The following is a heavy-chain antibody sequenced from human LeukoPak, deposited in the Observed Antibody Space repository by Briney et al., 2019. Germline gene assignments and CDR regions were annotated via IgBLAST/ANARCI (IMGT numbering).Heavy chain of an antibody. CDR2: INPSGGST. CDR3: ASESNLQID. D-gene: IGHD1-7*01. CDR1: GYTFTSYY. J-gene: IGHJ4*02. V-gene: IGHV1-46*01. Sequence: ASVKVSCKASGYTFTSYYMHWVRQAPGQGLEWMGIINPSGGSTSYAQKFQSRVTMTRDTSTSTAYMELSSLRSEDTAVYYCASESNLQIDWGQGTLVTVSS.